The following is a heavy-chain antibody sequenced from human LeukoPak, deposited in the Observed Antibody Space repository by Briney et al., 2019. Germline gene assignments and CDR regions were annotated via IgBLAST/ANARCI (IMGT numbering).Heavy chain of an antibody. CDR1: GFTFSDYS. CDR3: VGWGSDES. D-gene: IGHD3-10*01. CDR2: ISSSSSTV. J-gene: IGHJ5*02. V-gene: IGHV3-48*01. Sequence: GGSLRLSCAGGFTFSDYSMNWIRQAPGKGLEWVSYISSSSSTVYYTDSVKGRFTISRDNAKRSLYPQMNSLRAEDTAVHYCVGWGSDESWGQGTLVTVSS.